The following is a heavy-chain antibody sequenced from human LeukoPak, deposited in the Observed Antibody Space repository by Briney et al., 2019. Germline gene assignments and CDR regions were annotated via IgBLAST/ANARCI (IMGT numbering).Heavy chain of an antibody. CDR1: GFTFSDYY. CDR2: ISSSGSTI. J-gene: IGHJ4*02. CDR3: ARDHDSSVRGFDY. Sequence: GGSLRLSCAASGFTFSDYYVSWIRQAPGKGLEWVSYISSSGSTIYYADSVKGRFTISRDNAKNSLYLQMNSLRAEDTAVYYCARDHDSSVRGFDYWGQGTLVTVSS. D-gene: IGHD3-22*01. V-gene: IGHV3-11*04.